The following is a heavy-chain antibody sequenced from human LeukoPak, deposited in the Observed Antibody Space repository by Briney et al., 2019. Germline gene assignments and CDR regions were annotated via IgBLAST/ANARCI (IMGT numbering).Heavy chain of an antibody. D-gene: IGHD6-6*01. J-gene: IGHJ4*02. CDR3: ATAKARGFDY. CDR2: ISSNGCST. Sequence: GGSLRLSCAASGFTFSCYAMHWGRQAPGKGLEYVLAISSNGCSTYYANSVKGSFTISRDNSKHTLYLQMGSLRAEDMAVYYCATAKARGFDYWGQGTLVTVSS. V-gene: IGHV3-64*01. CDR1: GFTFSCYA.